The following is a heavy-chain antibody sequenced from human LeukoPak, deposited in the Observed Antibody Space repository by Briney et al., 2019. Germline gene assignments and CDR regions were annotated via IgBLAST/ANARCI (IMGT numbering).Heavy chain of an antibody. D-gene: IGHD6-13*01. Sequence: GGSLRLSCAASGFTFSSYDMHWVRQATGKGLEWVSAIGTAGDTYYPGSVKGRFTISRENAKNSLYLQMNSLRAGDTAVYYCARGVGSSWSTDWFDPWGQGTLVTVSS. CDR1: GFTFSSYD. CDR2: IGTAGDT. CDR3: ARGVGSSWSTDWFDP. V-gene: IGHV3-13*01. J-gene: IGHJ5*02.